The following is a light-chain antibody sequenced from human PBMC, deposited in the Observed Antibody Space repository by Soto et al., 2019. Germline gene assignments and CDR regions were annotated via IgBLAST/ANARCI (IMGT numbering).Light chain of an antibody. CDR3: QQRSNWPPIT. J-gene: IGKJ5*01. V-gene: IGKV3-11*01. CDR1: QSVSSY. Sequence: EIVLTQSPATLSLSPGERANLSCRASQSVSSYLACYQQKPGQAPRLLIYDASNRATGIPARFSGSGSGTEFTLTISSLEPEDFAVYYCQQRSNWPPITFGQGTRLEIK. CDR2: DAS.